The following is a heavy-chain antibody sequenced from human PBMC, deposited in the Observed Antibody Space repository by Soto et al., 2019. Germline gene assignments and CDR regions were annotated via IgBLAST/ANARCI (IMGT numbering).Heavy chain of an antibody. CDR3: ARDTWAFLYSSSRPPSKGGNYYGMDV. CDR2: IYYIGST. CDR1: GGSVSSGSYY. Sequence: SETLSLTCTVSGGSVSSGSYYWSWIRHPPGNGLEWIGYIYYIGSTNYNPSLKSRVTISVDTSKNQFSLKLSSVTAADTAVYYCARDTWAFLYSSSRPPSKGGNYYGMDVWGPGTTLTV. J-gene: IGHJ6*02. D-gene: IGHD6-13*01. V-gene: IGHV4-61*01.